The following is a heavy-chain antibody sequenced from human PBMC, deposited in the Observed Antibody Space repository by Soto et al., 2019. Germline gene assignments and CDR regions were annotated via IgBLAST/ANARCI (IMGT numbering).Heavy chain of an antibody. CDR2: ISGSGGST. CDR1: GFTFSSYA. D-gene: IGHD3-10*01. J-gene: IGHJ4*02. Sequence: GGSLRLSCAASGFTFSSYAMSWVRQAPGKGLEWVSAISGSGGSTYYADSVKGRFTISRDNSKNTLYLQMNSLRAEDTAVYYCAKLVGFGELDEYYFDYWGQGTLVTVSS. CDR3: AKLVGFGELDEYYFDY. V-gene: IGHV3-23*01.